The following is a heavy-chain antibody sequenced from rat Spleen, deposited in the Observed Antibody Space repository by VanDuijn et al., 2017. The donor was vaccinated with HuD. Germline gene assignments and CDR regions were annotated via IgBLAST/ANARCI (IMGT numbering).Heavy chain of an antibody. CDR3: AKGNFIYNGGVFAL. V-gene: IGHV5-29*01. J-gene: IGHJ3*01. CDR1: GFTFSDYY. Sequence: EVQLVESDGGLVQPGRSLKLSCAASGFTFSDYYMAWVRQAPTKGPEWVATISYDGSSTYYRDSVKGRFTISSDNAKSTLYLQMARLRSEDTAACLCAKGNFIYNGGVFALWGPSTLGHVSS. D-gene: IGHD1-6*01. CDR2: ISYDGSST.